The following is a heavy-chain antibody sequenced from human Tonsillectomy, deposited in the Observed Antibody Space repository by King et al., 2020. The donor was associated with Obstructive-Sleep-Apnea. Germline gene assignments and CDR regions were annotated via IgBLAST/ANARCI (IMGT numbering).Heavy chain of an antibody. D-gene: IGHD3-22*01. CDR1: GFTFSSYW. J-gene: IGHJ4*02. CDR3: VRVWNDDRSGPWGY. CDR2: INNDGSST. V-gene: IGHV3-74*01. Sequence: VQLVESGGGLVQPGGSLRLSCAASGFTFSSYWMHWVRQAPGEGLVWVSRINNDGSSTTYADSVKGRFTISRDNAKNTLYLQMNSLRVEDTAVYYCVRVWNDDRSGPWGYWGQGTLVTVSS.